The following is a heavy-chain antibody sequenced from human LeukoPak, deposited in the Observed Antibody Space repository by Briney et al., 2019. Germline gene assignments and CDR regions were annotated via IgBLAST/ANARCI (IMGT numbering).Heavy chain of an antibody. CDR2: IKQDGSEK. J-gene: IGHJ4*02. CDR1: GFTFSSYW. Sequence: GGFLRLSCAASGFTFSSYWMSWVRQAPGKGLEWVANIKQDGSEKYYVDSVKGRFTISRDNAKNSLYLQMNSLRAEDTAVYYCARDYRRDFWSGYYFDYWGQGTLVTVSS. V-gene: IGHV3-7*01. CDR3: ARDYRRDFWSGYYFDY. D-gene: IGHD3-3*01.